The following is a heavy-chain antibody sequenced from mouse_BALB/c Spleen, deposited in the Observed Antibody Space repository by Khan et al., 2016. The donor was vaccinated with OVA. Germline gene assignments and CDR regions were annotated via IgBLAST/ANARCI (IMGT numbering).Heavy chain of an antibody. D-gene: IGHD2-2*01. J-gene: IGHJ4*01. Sequence: EVQLQESGGGLVKPGGSLKLSYSASGFTFSSYAMSWVRQTPEKRLELVATISSGGHYTFYPDSVKGRFTISRDNARNTLYLQMSSLRSEDTAMYYCARSLVDYYAMDYWGQGTSVTVSS. CDR1: GFTFSSYA. V-gene: IGHV5-9-3*01. CDR3: ARSLVDYYAMDY. CDR2: ISSGGHYT.